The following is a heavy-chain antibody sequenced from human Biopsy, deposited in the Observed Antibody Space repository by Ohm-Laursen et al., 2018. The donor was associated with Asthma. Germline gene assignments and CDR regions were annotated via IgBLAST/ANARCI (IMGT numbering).Heavy chain of an antibody. V-gene: IGHV3-30*03. CDR3: ARGKTWGRSYYFDY. D-gene: IGHD6-6*01. J-gene: IGHJ4*02. CDR2: ISYDGSND. Sequence: SSLRLSCAASGFTFSNYGMHWVRQAPGKGLDWVALISYDGSNDFYADSVKGRFTISRDNSKDTLYLQVNSLRGDDTAVYYCARGKTWGRSYYFDYWGQGTLVTVSS. CDR1: GFTFSNYG.